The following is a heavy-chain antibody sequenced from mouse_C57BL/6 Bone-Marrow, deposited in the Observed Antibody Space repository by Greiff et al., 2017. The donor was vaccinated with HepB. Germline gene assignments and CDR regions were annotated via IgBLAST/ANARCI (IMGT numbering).Heavy chain of an antibody. D-gene: IGHD3-2*02. J-gene: IGHJ3*01. CDR2: ISDGGSYT. V-gene: IGHV5-4*01. Sequence: EVKLMESGGGLVKPGGSLKLSCAASGFTFSSYAMSWVRQTPEKRLEWVATISDGGSYTYYPDNVKGRFTISRVNAKNNLYLQMSHLKSEDTAMYYCAREDSSGYFAYWGQGTLVTVSA. CDR1: GFTFSSYA. CDR3: AREDSSGYFAY.